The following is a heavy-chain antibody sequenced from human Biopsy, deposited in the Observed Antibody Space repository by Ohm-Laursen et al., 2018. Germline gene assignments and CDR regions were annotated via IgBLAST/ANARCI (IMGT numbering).Heavy chain of an antibody. J-gene: IGHJ2*01. V-gene: IGHV4-59*01. CDR2: VYYTGCT. CDR1: GGSISNYY. Sequence: SETLSLTCTVSGGSISNYYWSWIRQPPGKGLQWIGYVYYTGCTDYNPSLQSRVTISVDTSKNHFSLRLRSVTPADTAIYYCARDRGYYSDRTVPGYFDLWGRGTLVTVSS. D-gene: IGHD3-22*01. CDR3: ARDRGYYSDRTVPGYFDL.